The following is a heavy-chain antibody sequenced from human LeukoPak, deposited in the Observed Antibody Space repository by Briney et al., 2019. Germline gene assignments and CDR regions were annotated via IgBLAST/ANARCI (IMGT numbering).Heavy chain of an antibody. CDR3: ARVTMVRGVIIRSFDY. Sequence: PSETLSLTCTVSGGSISSSSYYWGWIRQPPGKGLEWIGSIYYSGSTYYNPSLKSRVTISVDTSKNQFSLKLSSVTAADTAVYYCARVTMVRGVIIRSFDYWGQGTLVTVSS. J-gene: IGHJ4*02. V-gene: IGHV4-39*01. CDR2: IYYSGST. CDR1: GGSISSSSYY. D-gene: IGHD3-10*01.